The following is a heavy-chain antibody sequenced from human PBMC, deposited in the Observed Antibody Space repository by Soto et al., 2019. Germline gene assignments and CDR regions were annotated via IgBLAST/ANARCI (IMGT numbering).Heavy chain of an antibody. J-gene: IGHJ6*04. V-gene: IGHV5-51*01. CDR1: GYSFTSYW. CDR3: ARYIFYCSGGRSPTYYYYGMDV. D-gene: IGHD2-15*01. Sequence: GESLKISCKGSGYSFTSYWIGWVRQMLGKGMEWMGIIYAGDSDTRYSPSIQGQVTISADKSIITAYLQWSSLKASDTAMYYCARYIFYCSGGRSPTYYYYGMDVWGEGITVTVSS. CDR2: IYAGDSDT.